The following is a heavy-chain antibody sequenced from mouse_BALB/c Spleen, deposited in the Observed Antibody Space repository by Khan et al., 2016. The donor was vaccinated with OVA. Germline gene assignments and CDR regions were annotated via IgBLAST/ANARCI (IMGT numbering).Heavy chain of an antibody. J-gene: IGHJ2*01. D-gene: IGHD1-1*01. CDR1: GYSITSDYA. Sequence: EVQLQESGPGLVKPSQSLSLTCTVTGYSITSDYAWNWIRQFPGNKLEWMGFISYSGNTNYNPSLKSRISITRDTSKNQFFLQLNSVTTEDTARYYYSRVYGWDFDYWGQGTTLTVSS. CDR3: SRVYGWDFDY. V-gene: IGHV3-2*02. CDR2: ISYSGNT.